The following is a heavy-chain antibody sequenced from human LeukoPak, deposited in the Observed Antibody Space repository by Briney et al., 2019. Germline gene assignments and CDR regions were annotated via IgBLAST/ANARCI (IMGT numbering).Heavy chain of an antibody. CDR1: GGTFSSYA. CDR2: IIPILGIA. Sequence: SVKVSCKASGGTFSSYAISWVRQAPGQGLEWMRRIIPILGIANYAQKFQGRVTITADKSTSTAYMELSSLRSEDTAVYYCARGPLIAAAGTRFDPWGQGTLVTVSS. J-gene: IGHJ5*02. D-gene: IGHD6-13*01. CDR3: ARGPLIAAAGTRFDP. V-gene: IGHV1-69*04.